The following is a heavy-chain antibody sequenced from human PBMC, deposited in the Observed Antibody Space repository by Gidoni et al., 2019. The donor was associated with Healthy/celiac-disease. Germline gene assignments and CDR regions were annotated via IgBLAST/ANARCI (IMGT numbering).Heavy chain of an antibody. J-gene: IGHJ5*02. V-gene: IGHV4-39*01. Sequence: QLQLQESGPGLVKPSENLSLTCTVSDCSISSSSYYWGWIRQPPGKGLEWIWSIYYSGSTYYNPSLKSRVTISVDTSKNQFSLKLSSVTAADTAVYYCARHPRSGWELLPWFDPWGQGTLVTVSS. CDR3: ARHPRSGWELLPWFDP. D-gene: IGHD1-26*01. CDR2: IYYSGST. CDR1: DCSISSSSYY.